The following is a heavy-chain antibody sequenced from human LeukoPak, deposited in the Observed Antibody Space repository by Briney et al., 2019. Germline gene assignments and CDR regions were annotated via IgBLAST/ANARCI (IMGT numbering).Heavy chain of an antibody. V-gene: IGHV3-23*01. Sequence: VGSLRLSCAASGFTFSSYAMSWVRQGPGKGLECVSVISGSGGSTYYADSVKGRSTISRDNSRNKLYPKMNSLRAADTAVYYCAKAALRYQLLSSLDYWGQGTLVTVSS. D-gene: IGHD2-2*01. CDR3: AKAALRYQLLSSLDY. CDR2: ISGSGGST. J-gene: IGHJ4*02. CDR1: GFTFSSYA.